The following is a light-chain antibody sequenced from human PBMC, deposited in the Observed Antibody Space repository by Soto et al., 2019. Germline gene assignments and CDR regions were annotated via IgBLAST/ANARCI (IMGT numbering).Light chain of an antibody. CDR2: GAS. CDR3: QQYNNWPLT. V-gene: IGKV3-15*01. CDR1: QSVSSN. Sequence: EKLMAQSPATLSVSPGERATLSCRASQSVSSNLAWYQQKHGQAPRLLIYGASTRATGIPARFSGSGSGTEFTLTISSLQSEAFAVYYCQQYNNWPLTFGGGTRVEI. J-gene: IGKJ4*01.